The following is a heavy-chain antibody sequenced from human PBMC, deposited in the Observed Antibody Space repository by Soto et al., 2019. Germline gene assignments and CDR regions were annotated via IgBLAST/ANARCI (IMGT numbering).Heavy chain of an antibody. Sequence: GGSLRLSCAASGFIFENFGMSWVRQAPGRGLEWISSISGSGFKKYYADSVKGRFTISRDNSKSTVYLELNNLSAEDTAVYHCAKNQGVELVPLATVDWFDPWGQGSVVTVSS. J-gene: IGHJ5*02. D-gene: IGHD1-26*01. V-gene: IGHV3-23*01. CDR1: GFIFENFG. CDR3: AKNQGVELVPLATVDWFDP. CDR2: ISGSGFKK.